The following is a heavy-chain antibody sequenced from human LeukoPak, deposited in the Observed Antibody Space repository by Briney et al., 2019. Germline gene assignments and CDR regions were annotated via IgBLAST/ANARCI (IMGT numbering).Heavy chain of an antibody. D-gene: IGHD6-13*01. CDR3: ARIAAGGTDFDY. CDR2: IWYDGSNK. J-gene: IGHJ4*02. V-gene: IGHV3-33*01. CDR1: GFTFSIYG. Sequence: PGGSVRLSCAASGFTFSIYGMHGLRQAPGKGLEGVAVIWYDGSNKYYADPVKGRFTISRDNSKNTLYLQMNSLRAEDTAVYYCARIAAGGTDFDYWGQGTLVTVSS.